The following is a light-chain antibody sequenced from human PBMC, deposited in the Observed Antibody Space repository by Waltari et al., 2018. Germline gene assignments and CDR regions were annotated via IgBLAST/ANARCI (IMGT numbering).Light chain of an antibody. V-gene: IGKV1-39*01. Sequence: DIQMTQSPSSLSASVGDTVTIACRASQSVSVFLNWYHQKPGRAPELLIHSASSLHIGVPSRFSGSGSGTDFILTISGLQPEDFGTYYCQQSYSTPLFTFGQGTRLDIK. CDR3: QQSYSTPLFT. CDR2: SAS. J-gene: IGKJ5*01. CDR1: QSVSVF.